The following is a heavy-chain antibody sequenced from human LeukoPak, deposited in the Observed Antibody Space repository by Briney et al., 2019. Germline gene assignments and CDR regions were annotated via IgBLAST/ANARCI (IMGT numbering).Heavy chain of an antibody. CDR3: ASDGPGNCSRSTDYRDV. D-gene: IGHD6-13*01. Sequence: ASVKVSCKASGYAFTIYYIHWVRLAPGQGLEWMGIINPSTGSTTYAQKFQGRVAMTRDTSTTTVYLDLNSLRSEDTAVYYCASDGPGNCSRSTDYRDVWGKGTTVTVSS. CDR1: GYAFTIYY. CDR2: INPSTGST. V-gene: IGHV1-46*01. J-gene: IGHJ6*03.